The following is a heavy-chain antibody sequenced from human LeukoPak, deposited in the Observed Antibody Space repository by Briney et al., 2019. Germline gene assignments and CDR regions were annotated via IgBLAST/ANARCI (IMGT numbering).Heavy chain of an antibody. D-gene: IGHD2-2*01. J-gene: IGHJ4*02. Sequence: ASVKVSCKASGYTFTGYYMHWVRQAPGRGLEWMGWINPNSGGTNYAQKFQGRVTMTRDTSISTAYMELSRLRSDDTAVYYCAREGIVVVPAASNYFDYWGQGTLVTVSS. V-gene: IGHV1-2*02. CDR2: INPNSGGT. CDR1: GYTFTGYY. CDR3: AREGIVVVPAASNYFDY.